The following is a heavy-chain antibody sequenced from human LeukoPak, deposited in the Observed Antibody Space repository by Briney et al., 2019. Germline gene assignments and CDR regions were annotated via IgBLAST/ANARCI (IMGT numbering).Heavy chain of an antibody. D-gene: IGHD6-13*01. Sequence: SETPTLTCTVSGGSISSSGYYWGWIRQPPGKGLEWIGSIYYSGSTYYNPSLKSRVTISVDTSKNQFSLKLSSVTAADTAVYYCASSYSSSWHDYWGQGTLVTVSS. CDR3: ASSYSSSWHDY. CDR1: GGSISSSGYY. CDR2: IYYSGST. J-gene: IGHJ4*02. V-gene: IGHV4-39*01.